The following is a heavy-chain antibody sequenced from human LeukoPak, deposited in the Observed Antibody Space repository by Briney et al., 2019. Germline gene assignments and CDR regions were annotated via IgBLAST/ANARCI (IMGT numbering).Heavy chain of an antibody. V-gene: IGHV1-69*04. Sequence: ASVKVSCKASGGTFSSYAISWMRQAPGQGLEWMGRIIPILGIANYAQKFQGRVTITADKSTSTAYMELSSLRSEDTAVYYCARENPNSGSLLFDYRGQGTLVTVSS. CDR3: ARENPNSGSLLFDY. CDR2: IIPILGIA. J-gene: IGHJ4*02. CDR1: GGTFSSYA. D-gene: IGHD1-26*01.